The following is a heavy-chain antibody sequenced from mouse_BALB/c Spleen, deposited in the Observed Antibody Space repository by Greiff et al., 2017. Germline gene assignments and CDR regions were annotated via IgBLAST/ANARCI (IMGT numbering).Heavy chain of an antibody. CDR2: IYPGDGDT. Sequence: QVQLKQSGAELVRPGSSVKISCKASGYAFSGYCMNWVKQRPGQGLEWIGQIYPGDGDTNYNGKFMGKATLTVDESSSTAYMQLSSLTSEDTAVYYCARKGDDYGYVDYWGQGTTLTVSS. J-gene: IGHJ2*01. V-gene: IGHV1-80*01. D-gene: IGHD1-1*01. CDR1: GYAFSGYC. CDR3: ARKGDDYGYVDY.